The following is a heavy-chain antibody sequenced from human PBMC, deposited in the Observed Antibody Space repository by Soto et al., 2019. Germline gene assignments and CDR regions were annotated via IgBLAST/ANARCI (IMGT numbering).Heavy chain of an antibody. CDR3: AQLLSVEEQEAVFDY. CDR1: GYTFTSYG. J-gene: IGHJ4*02. Sequence: QVQLVKSGAEVKKPGASVKVSCKASGYTFTSYGVHWVRLAPGQGLEWMGWSNAGNGNTKYSQKFQVRVTMSRDTSASTAYMELSSLRFEVTAVYYCAQLLSVEEQEAVFDYWGQGTLVTVYS. D-gene: IGHD1-1*01. V-gene: IGHV1-3*01. CDR2: SNAGNGNT.